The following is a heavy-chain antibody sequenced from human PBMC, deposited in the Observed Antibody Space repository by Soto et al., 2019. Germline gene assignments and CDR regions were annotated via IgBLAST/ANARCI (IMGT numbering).Heavy chain of an antibody. V-gene: IGHV1-18*01. D-gene: IGHD3-22*01. Sequence: VASVKVSCKASGDTFTNYGFSWMRQAPGQGLEWMGWISVYSGNTNYAQNVQGRVTMTTDTSTSTAYMELRSLRSDDTAVYYCARDRSPYYYDSSGYPHYWGQGTLVTVSS. CDR2: ISVYSGNT. CDR1: GDTFTNYG. J-gene: IGHJ4*02. CDR3: ARDRSPYYYDSSGYPHY.